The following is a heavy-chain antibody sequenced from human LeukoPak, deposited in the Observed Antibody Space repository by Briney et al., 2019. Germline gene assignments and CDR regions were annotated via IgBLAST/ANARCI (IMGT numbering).Heavy chain of an antibody. CDR3: ARAPYYSFTYYYMDV. J-gene: IGHJ6*03. D-gene: IGHD2/OR15-2a*01. CDR1: GGAFSSYA. Sequence: SVKVSCKASGGAFSSYAISWVRQAPGQGLEWMGGIIPIFGTANYAQKFQGRVTITADESTSTAYMEPSSLRSEDTAVYYCARAPYYSFTYYYMDVWGKGTTVTVSS. CDR2: IIPIFGTA. V-gene: IGHV1-69*01.